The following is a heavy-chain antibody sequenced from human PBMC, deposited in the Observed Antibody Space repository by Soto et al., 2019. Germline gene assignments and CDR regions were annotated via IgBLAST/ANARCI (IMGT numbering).Heavy chain of an antibody. CDR1: GGSFSGYY. D-gene: IGHD6-19*01. J-gene: IGHJ4*02. CDR3: ARAGTGGRWLVGIGC. V-gene: IGHV4-34*01. CDR2: INHSGST. Sequence: NPSETLSLTCAVYGGSFSGYYWSWIRQPPGKGLEWIGEINHSGSTNYNPSLKSRVTISVDTSKNQFSLKLSSVTAADTAVYYCARAGTGGRWLVGIGCWGQGTLVTLSS.